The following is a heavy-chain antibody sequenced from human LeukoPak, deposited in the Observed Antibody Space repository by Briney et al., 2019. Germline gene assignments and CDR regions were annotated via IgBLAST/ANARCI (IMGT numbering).Heavy chain of an antibody. CDR3: ARGWVLATGAFDI. CDR1: GFTFSSYA. J-gene: IGHJ3*02. D-gene: IGHD2-8*02. V-gene: IGHV3-53*01. Sequence: PGGSLRLSCAASGFTFSSYAMSWVRKVPGKGREWVSVIYSGGSTYYADSVKGRFTISRDNSKKMLYLQMNSLRAEDTAVYYCARGWVLATGAFDIWGQGTMVTVSS. CDR2: IYSGGST.